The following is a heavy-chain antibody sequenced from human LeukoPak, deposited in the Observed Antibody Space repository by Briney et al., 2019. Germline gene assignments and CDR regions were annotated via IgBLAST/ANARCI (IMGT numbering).Heavy chain of an antibody. CDR1: GFSFSSYA. J-gene: IGHJ4*02. D-gene: IGHD2-15*01. Sequence: GGSLRLSCAASGFSFSSYATSWVRPAPGKGLGWVSSICGNSGRTYYADSVKGRITISRDSTRNTLFQEMNSRRAEDTAIYHCAKDDTTSCYSAIDYWGQGILVTVSS. CDR3: AKDDTTSCYSAIDY. V-gene: IGHV3-23*01. CDR2: ICGNSGRT.